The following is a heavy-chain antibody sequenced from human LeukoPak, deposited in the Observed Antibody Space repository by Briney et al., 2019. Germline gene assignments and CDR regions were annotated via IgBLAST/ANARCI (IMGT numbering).Heavy chain of an antibody. Sequence: GGSLRLSCAASGFTFSSYAMSWVRQAPGKGLEWVSAISGRGDRTYYADSVKGRFTISRDNSKNTLYLQMNSLRAEDRAVYYCAKEQTSSGFFDYWGQATLVTVSS. CDR1: GFTFSSYA. J-gene: IGHJ4*02. D-gene: IGHD2-2*01. V-gene: IGHV3-23*01. CDR2: ISGRGDRT. CDR3: AKEQTSSGFFDY.